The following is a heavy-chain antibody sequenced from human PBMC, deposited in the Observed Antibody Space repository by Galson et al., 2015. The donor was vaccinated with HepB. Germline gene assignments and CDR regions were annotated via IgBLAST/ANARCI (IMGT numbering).Heavy chain of an antibody. V-gene: IGHV3-23*01. CDR3: AKYSYGWIAVAGTPLYFDY. CDR2: ISGSGGST. CDR1: GFTFSSYA. D-gene: IGHD6-19*01. J-gene: IGHJ4*02. Sequence: SLRLSCAASGFTFSSYAMSWVRQAPGKGLEWVSAISGSGGSTYYADSVKGRFTISRDNSKNTLYLQMNSLRAEDTAVYYCAKYSYGWIAVAGTPLYFDYWGQGTLVTVSS.